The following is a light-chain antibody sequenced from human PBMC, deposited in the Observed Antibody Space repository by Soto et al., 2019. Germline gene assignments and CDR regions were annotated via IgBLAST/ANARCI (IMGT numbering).Light chain of an antibody. J-gene: IGLJ1*01. V-gene: IGLV2-8*01. CDR3: SSYAGSNNLV. Sequence: QSVLTQPPSASGSPGQSVTISCTGTSSAVGGYNYVSWYQQHPGKAPKLMIYEVSKRPSGVPDRFSGSKSGNTASLTVSGLQAEDEADYYCSSYAGSNNLVFGTGTKVTV. CDR1: SSAVGGYNY. CDR2: EVS.